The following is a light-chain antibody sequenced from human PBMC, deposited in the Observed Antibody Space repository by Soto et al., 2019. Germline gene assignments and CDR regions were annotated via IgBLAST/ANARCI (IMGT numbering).Light chain of an antibody. CDR1: QSVTTQ. J-gene: IGKJ1*01. V-gene: IGKV3-20*01. CDR2: GAC. CDR3: QQYGDSPRV. Sequence: IVLTHSLGTLSLSTGERATLSCRASQSVTTQLAWYQQKPGQAPRLIIHGACSRATGVPDRITGSGSGTDFTLSISRLEPEDFAVYYCQQYGDSPRVFGQGTKVDIK.